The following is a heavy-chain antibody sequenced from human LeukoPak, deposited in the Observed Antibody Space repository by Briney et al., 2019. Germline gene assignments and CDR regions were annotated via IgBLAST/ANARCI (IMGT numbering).Heavy chain of an antibody. CDR1: GFIFSSYA. CDR3: AKNSVSAGSGSYPLDY. CDR2: ISGRGGNT. V-gene: IGHV3-23*01. J-gene: IGHJ4*02. Sequence: GGSLRLSCAASGFIFSSYAMSWVRQAPGKGLEWVSSISGRGGNTYTTDSVKGRFTISRDNSKNTLYLQMNSLRAEDTAVYYCAKNSVSAGSGSYPLDYWGQGTLVTVSS. D-gene: IGHD3-10*01.